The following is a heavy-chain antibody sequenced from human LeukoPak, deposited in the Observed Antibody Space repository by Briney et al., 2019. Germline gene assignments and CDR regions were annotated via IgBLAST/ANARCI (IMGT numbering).Heavy chain of an antibody. D-gene: IGHD3-22*01. V-gene: IGHV3-21*01. CDR1: GFTFSSLW. Sequence: GGSLRLSCGASGFTFSSLWMHWVRQGPGKGLVWVSSISSSSSYIYYADSVKGRFTISRDNAKNSLYLQMNSLRAEDTAVYYCTRGRGSSGYWNAFDIWGQGTMVTVSS. CDR3: TRGRGSSGYWNAFDI. CDR2: ISSSSSYI. J-gene: IGHJ3*02.